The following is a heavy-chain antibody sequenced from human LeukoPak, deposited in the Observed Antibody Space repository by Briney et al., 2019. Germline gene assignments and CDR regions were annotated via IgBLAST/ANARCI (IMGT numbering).Heavy chain of an antibody. V-gene: IGHV3-23*01. CDR1: EFTFSSYA. Sequence: GGSLRLSCAASEFTFSSYAISWVRQAPGKGLEWVSSISGSGGSTYYADSVKGRFTISRDNSKNTLYLQMNSLRAEDTAVYYCAKDGVSYYYDSSGYYADYWGQGTLVTVSS. CDR2: ISGSGGST. J-gene: IGHJ4*02. CDR3: AKDGVSYYYDSSGYYADY. D-gene: IGHD3-22*01.